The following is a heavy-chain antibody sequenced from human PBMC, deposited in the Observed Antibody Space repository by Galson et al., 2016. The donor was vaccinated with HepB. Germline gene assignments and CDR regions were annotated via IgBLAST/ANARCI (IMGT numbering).Heavy chain of an antibody. CDR2: IWYDGSNK. J-gene: IGHJ6*02. Sequence: SLRLSCAVSGFTFSSYGMHWVRQAPGKGLEWVAVIWYDGSNKYYADSVKGRFTISRDKSKNTLYLQMNSLRAEDTAVYYGARDPCERREPGFMDVWGQGTTVTVSS. CDR1: GFTFSSYG. V-gene: IGHV3-33*01. D-gene: IGHD1-26*01. CDR3: ARDPCERREPGFMDV.